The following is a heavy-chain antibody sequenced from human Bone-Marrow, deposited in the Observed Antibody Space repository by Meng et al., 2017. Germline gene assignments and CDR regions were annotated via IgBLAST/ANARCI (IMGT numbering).Heavy chain of an antibody. Sequence: VQLQHAGAGRLQPSEPLSLTCVVAGGSFRDYYWSWIRQPPGKGLEWIGEINHSGSTNYNPSLEGRATISVDTSQNNLSLRLSSVTAADSAVYYCARGPTTMAHDFDYWGQGTLVTVSS. V-gene: IGHV4-34*01. D-gene: IGHD4-11*01. CDR2: INHSGST. J-gene: IGHJ4*02. CDR1: GGSFRDYY. CDR3: ARGPTTMAHDFDY.